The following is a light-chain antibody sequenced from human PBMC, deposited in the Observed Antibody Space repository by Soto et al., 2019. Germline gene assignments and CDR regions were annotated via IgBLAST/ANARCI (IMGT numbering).Light chain of an antibody. J-gene: IGKJ5*01. CDR1: QSVLYSSNNKNY. V-gene: IGKV4-1*01. CDR3: QQYYSTPIP. Sequence: DIMRTHSPHSLAVSLGGRATINSKSSQSVLYSSNNKNYLAWYQQKPGQPPKLLIYWASTRESGVPDRFSGSGSGTDFTLTISSLQAEDVAVYYCQQYYSTPIPFGQGTRLEIK. CDR2: WAS.